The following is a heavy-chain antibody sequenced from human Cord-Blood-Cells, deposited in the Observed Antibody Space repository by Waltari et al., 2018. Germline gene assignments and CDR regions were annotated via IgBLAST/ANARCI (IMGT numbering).Heavy chain of an antibody. CDR1: GFTFSSYG. Sequence: QVQLVESGGGVVQPGRSLRLSCAASGFTFSSYGMHWVRQAPGTGLEWGAVIWYDGSNKYYADSVKGRFTISRDNSKNTLYLQMNSLRAEDTAVYYCARDMNYDILTGYYKGGFDYWGQGTLVTVSS. V-gene: IGHV3-33*01. D-gene: IGHD3-9*01. CDR3: ARDMNYDILTGYYKGGFDY. J-gene: IGHJ4*02. CDR2: IWYDGSNK.